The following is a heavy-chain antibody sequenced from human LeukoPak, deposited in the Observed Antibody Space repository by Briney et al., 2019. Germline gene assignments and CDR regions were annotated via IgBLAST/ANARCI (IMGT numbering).Heavy chain of an antibody. Sequence: GGSLRLSCAASGFTFNRYAMHWVRQAPGKGLEWVAVISYDGSNKYYIDSAKGRFTISRDNSKNTLYLQMNNLRPEDTAVYYCARSYNYDSSGHYYSSFDYWGQGTLVTVSS. CDR1: GFTFNRYA. J-gene: IGHJ4*02. CDR3: ARSYNYDSSGHYYSSFDY. V-gene: IGHV3-30-3*01. CDR2: ISYDGSNK. D-gene: IGHD3-22*01.